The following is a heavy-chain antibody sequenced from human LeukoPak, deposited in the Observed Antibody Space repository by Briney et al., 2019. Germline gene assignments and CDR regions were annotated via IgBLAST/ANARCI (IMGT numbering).Heavy chain of an antibody. CDR3: AIWFGGQWFDP. V-gene: IGHV4-59*01. Sequence: SETLSLTCSVSGASIRNYHWTWIRQPPGKGLEWIGYIYNSERTNYSPSLKSRATISVDTSKNQLYLKLNSVTAADTAVYFCAIWFGGQWFDPWGQGTLVTVAS. CDR1: GASIRNYH. CDR2: IYNSERT. J-gene: IGHJ5*02. D-gene: IGHD3-10*01.